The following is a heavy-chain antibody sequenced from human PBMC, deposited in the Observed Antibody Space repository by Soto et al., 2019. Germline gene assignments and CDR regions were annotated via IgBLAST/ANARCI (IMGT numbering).Heavy chain of an antibody. CDR2: INPDGSST. CDR1: GFTFNLYW. CDR3: ARDNWNSY. D-gene: IGHD1-7*01. J-gene: IGHJ4*02. Sequence: EVHLVESGGGLVQPGGSLRLSCAASGFTFNLYWMHWVRQAPGKGLVWVSRINPDGSSTTYADSVKGRFTISRDNSKNTLYMKMNGLGAEDTAIYYCARDNWNSYWGQGALVTVSS. V-gene: IGHV3-74*01.